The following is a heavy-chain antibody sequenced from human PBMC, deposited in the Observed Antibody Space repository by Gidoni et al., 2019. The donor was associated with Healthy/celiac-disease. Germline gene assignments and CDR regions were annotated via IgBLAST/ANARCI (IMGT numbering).Heavy chain of an antibody. D-gene: IGHD6-19*01. V-gene: IGHV3-13*01. J-gene: IGHJ6*04. CDR3: ARDGGWNYAMDV. CDR2: IGTAGDT. Sequence: EVQLVESGGGLVQPGGSLRLSCAASGFTFSSYDMHWVRQATGKGLEWVSAIGTAGDTYYPGSVKGRFTISRENAKNSLYLQMNSLRAGDTAVYYCARDGGWNYAMDVWGKGTTVTVSS. CDR1: GFTFSSYD.